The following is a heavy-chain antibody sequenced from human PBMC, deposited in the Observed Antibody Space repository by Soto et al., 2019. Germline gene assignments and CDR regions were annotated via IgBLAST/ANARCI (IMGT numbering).Heavy chain of an antibody. D-gene: IGHD1-26*01. J-gene: IGHJ4*02. CDR1: GGSISSYY. Sequence: SETLSLTCTASGGSISSYYWSWIMHPAGKGLERIGRNYPSGSTNYNTSLKSRVSMSVDTTKNQFALKLSSVTAADTAVYYCARVGVGAINYWGQGTQVTVSS. V-gene: IGHV4-4*07. CDR2: NYPSGST. CDR3: ARVGVGAINY.